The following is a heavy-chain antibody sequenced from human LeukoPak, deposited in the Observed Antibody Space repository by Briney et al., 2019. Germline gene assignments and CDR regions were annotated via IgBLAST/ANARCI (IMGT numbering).Heavy chain of an antibody. CDR2: IYYTGTT. CDR1: GASTNSYY. V-gene: IGHV4-59*08. Sequence: SETLSLTCTVSGASTNSYYWSWIRQPPGKGLEWIGYIYYTGTTNYNPSLNSRVIVSLDTSNNQFSLKLSSVTAADTAVYYCARRMFYSSGFDSWGQGTLVTVSS. J-gene: IGHJ4*02. CDR3: ARRMFYSSGFDS. D-gene: IGHD6-19*01.